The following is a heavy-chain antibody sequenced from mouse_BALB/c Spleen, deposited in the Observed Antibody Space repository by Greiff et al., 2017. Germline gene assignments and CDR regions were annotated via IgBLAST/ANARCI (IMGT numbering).Heavy chain of an antibody. V-gene: IGHV5-9-4*01. J-gene: IGHJ4*01. Sequence: EVKVVESGGGLVKPGGSLNLSCAASGFTFSSYAMSWVRQAPEKRLEWVAEISSGGSYTYYPDTVTGRLTISRDNAKNTLYLEMSSLRSEDTAMYYCARGTTASYYAMDYWGQGTSVTVSS. CDR1: GFTFSSYA. D-gene: IGHD1-2*01. CDR2: ISSGGSYT. CDR3: ARGTTASYYAMDY.